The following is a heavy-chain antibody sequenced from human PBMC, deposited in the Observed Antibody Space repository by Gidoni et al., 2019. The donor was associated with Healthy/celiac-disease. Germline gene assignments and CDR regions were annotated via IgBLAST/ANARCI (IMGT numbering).Heavy chain of an antibody. Sequence: QLQLQESGPGLVKPSETLSLTCTVSGGSISSRSYYWGWIRQPPGKGLEWIGSIYYSGSTYYNPSLKSRVTISVDTSKNQFSLKLSSVTAADTAVYYCARPGGSMVVENWFDPWGQGTLVTVSS. V-gene: IGHV4-39*01. J-gene: IGHJ5*02. CDR1: GGSISSRSYY. CDR3: ARPGGSMVVENWFDP. CDR2: IYYSGST. D-gene: IGHD3-10*01.